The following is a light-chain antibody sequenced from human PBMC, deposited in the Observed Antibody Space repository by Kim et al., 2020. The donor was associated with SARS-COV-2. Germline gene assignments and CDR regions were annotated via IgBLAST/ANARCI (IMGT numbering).Light chain of an antibody. V-gene: IGLV2-8*01. CDR2: GIS. CDR3: SSYAGSSLYV. CDR1: SSDVGGYNY. Sequence: GQSVTISCTGTSSDVGGYNYVSWYQQHPGKAPKLMIYGISKRPSGVPDRFSGSKSGNTASLTVSGLQAEDEADYYCSSYAGSSLYVFGTGTKVTVL. J-gene: IGLJ1*01.